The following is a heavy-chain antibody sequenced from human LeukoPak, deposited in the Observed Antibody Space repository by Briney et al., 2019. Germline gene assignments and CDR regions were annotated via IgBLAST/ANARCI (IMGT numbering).Heavy chain of an antibody. CDR3: AGLRYLDRSYYYYGMDV. V-gene: IGHV4-59*08. CDR1: GGSISSYY. D-gene: IGHD3-9*01. J-gene: IGHJ6*02. Sequence: PSETLSLTCTVSGGSISSYYWSWIRQPPGKGLEWIGYIYYSGSTTYNPSLKSRVTISVDTSKNQFSLKLSSVTAEDTAVYYCAGLRYLDRSYYYYGMDVWGQGTTVTVSS. CDR2: IYYSGST.